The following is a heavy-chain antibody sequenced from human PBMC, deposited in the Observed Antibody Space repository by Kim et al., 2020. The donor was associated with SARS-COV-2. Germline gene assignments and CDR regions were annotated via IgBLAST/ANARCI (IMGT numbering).Heavy chain of an antibody. J-gene: IGHJ5*02. CDR2: ISAYNGNT. D-gene: IGHD4-17*01. Sequence: ASVKVSCKASGYTFTSYGISWVRQAPGQGLEWMGWISAYNGNTNYAQKLQGRVTMTTDTSTSTAYMELRSLRSDDTAVYYCERVSTVTTNNWFDPWGQGTLVTVSS. CDR3: ERVSTVTTNNWFDP. CDR1: GYTFTSYG. V-gene: IGHV1-18*01.